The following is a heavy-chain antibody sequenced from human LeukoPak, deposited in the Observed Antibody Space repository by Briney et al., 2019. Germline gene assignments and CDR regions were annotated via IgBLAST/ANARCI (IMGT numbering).Heavy chain of an antibody. CDR2: IYYSGST. J-gene: IGHJ4*02. D-gene: IGHD6-6*01. V-gene: IGHV4-59*01. CDR3: ARSDSSSYPDY. CDR1: GGSISSYY. Sequence: SETLSLTCTVSGGSISSYYWSWIRQPPGKGLEWIGYIYYSGSTNYNPSLKSRVTISVDTSKNQFSLKLSSVTAADTAVYYCARSDSSSYPDYWGQGTLVTVSS.